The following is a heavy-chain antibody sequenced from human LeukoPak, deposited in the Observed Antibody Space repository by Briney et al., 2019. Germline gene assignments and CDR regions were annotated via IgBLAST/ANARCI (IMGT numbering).Heavy chain of an antibody. Sequence: GGSLRLSCAASGLIFSKYWMTWVRQAPGKGLEWVASIKPDGSEKYYVDSVKGRFTISRDNAKNSLYLQMNSLRAEDMALYYCAKAVRPPVAGSSAFDIWGQGTMVTVSS. D-gene: IGHD6-19*01. J-gene: IGHJ3*02. CDR1: GLIFSKYW. CDR2: IKPDGSEK. CDR3: AKAVRPPVAGSSAFDI. V-gene: IGHV3-7*03.